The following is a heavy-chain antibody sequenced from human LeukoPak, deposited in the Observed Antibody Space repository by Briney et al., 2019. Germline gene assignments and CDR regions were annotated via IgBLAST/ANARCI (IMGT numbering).Heavy chain of an antibody. CDR2: IQRDGSER. J-gene: IGHJ4*02. Sequence: GGSLRLSCAASGFTFSSYWMGGVRQAPGKGLEWVASIQRDGSERYYVDSVKGRFTISRDNAENSLSLQMNSLRPEDTAVYYCARDGGLFGLLIAYYFDSWGQGTLVTVSS. V-gene: IGHV3-7*01. CDR3: ARDGGLFGLLIAYYFDS. CDR1: GFTFSSYW. D-gene: IGHD3/OR15-3a*01.